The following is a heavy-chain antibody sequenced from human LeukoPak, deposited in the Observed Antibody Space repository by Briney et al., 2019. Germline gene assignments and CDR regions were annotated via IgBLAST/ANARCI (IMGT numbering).Heavy chain of an antibody. J-gene: IGHJ4*02. Sequence: GGSLRLSCAASGFTFSSYAKHWVRQTPGKGLEWVAVISYDGSNKYYADSVKGRFTISRDNSKNTLYLQMNSLRAEDTAVYYCARAMVRGDQRSKGVPYWGQGTLVTVSS. D-gene: IGHD3-10*01. V-gene: IGHV3-30*04. CDR3: ARAMVRGDQRSKGVPY. CDR2: ISYDGSNK. CDR1: GFTFSSYA.